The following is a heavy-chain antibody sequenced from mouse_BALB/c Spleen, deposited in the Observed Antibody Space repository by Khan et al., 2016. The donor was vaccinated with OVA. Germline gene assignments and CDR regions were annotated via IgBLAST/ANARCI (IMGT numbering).Heavy chain of an antibody. Sequence: VKLQESGAELVRPGASVKLPCKASGYTFTSYWMNWVRQRPRQGLEWIGKINPSDSESHYNEMFKDKATLTVDKSSGTAYMQLSSLTSEDSAVYYCARREKYGYDPSWFAYWGQGTLVTVSA. D-gene: IGHD2-2*01. V-gene: IGHV1-52*01. CDR3: ARREKYGYDPSWFAY. CDR1: GYTFTSYW. J-gene: IGHJ3*01. CDR2: INPSDSES.